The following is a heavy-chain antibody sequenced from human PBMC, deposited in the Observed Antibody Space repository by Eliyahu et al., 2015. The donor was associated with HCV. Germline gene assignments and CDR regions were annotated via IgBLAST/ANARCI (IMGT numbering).Heavy chain of an antibody. CDR1: GGSFSGYY. Sequence: QVQLQQWGTGLLKPSETLSLTCAVYGGSFSGYYWSWIRQPPGKGLEWIGEINHSGSTNYNPSLKSRVKISVDTSKNQFSLKLSSVTAADTAVYYCARSGRSSGYYGDAFDIWGQGAMVTVSS. V-gene: IGHV4-34*01. D-gene: IGHD3-22*01. CDR3: ARSGRSSGYYGDAFDI. CDR2: INHSGST. J-gene: IGHJ3*02.